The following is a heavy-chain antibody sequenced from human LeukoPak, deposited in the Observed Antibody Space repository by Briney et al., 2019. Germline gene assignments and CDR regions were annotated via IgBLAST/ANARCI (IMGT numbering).Heavy chain of an antibody. D-gene: IGHD2/OR15-2a*01. CDR2: ISRSGSTK. V-gene: IGHV3-11*01. CDR3: ARGEFGDYYYFYMDV. CDR1: GFTFSDYN. J-gene: IGHJ6*03. Sequence: PGGSLRLSCAASGFTFSDYNMRWIRQAPGEGLEWVSSISRSGSTKYYADSVKGRFTISRDNAKNSLFLQMNSLRAEDTAVYYCARGEFGDYYYFYMDVRGKGTTVTVSS.